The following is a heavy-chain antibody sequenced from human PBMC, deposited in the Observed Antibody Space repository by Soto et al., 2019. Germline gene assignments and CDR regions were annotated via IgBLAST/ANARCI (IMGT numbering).Heavy chain of an antibody. CDR2: IYYTGTT. V-gene: IGHV4-31*02. J-gene: IGHJ5*02. Sequence: SESMSLTRTVCGGTMSISDYYWSCNSHHAGKGLEWIGYIYYTGTTYYSPSLESRVAISVDTSQNRFSLKLGAVTAADTAVYFCARASISRCVDRSCGAGFDAWGQGTLVTFCS. D-gene: IGHD6-25*01. CDR3: ARASISRCVDRSCGAGFDA. CDR1: GGTMSISDYY.